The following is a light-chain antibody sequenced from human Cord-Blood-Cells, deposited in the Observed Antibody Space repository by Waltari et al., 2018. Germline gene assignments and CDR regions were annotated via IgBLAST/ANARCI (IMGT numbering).Light chain of an antibody. V-gene: IGKV2D-30*01. J-gene: IGKJ1*01. CDR3: MQGTHWPWT. CDR2: KVS. CDR1: QSLVYSNGNTS. Sequence: DVVMTQSPLSLPVTLGQPASVACWSSQSLVYSNGNTSLPWFQQRPGQSPRRLIYKVSNWDSGVPDIFSGNWSGTDFTLKISRVDAEDVGVYYCMQGTHWPWTFGQGTKVEIK.